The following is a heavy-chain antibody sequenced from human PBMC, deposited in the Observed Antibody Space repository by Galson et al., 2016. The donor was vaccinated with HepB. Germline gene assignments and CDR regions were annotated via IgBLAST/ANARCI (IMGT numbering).Heavy chain of an antibody. Sequence: SLRLSCAASGFTFSSYGMNWVRQAPGKGLEWVALIWYDGSNKYNAVSGRVRFTISRDNSKNSTYLQMNRLRAEDTAVYYCARGAGRGRTPYNWFDPWGQGTLVTVSS. D-gene: IGHD3-16*01. CDR3: ARGAGRGRTPYNWFDP. J-gene: IGHJ5*02. V-gene: IGHV3-33*01. CDR1: GFTFSSYG. CDR2: IWYDGSNK.